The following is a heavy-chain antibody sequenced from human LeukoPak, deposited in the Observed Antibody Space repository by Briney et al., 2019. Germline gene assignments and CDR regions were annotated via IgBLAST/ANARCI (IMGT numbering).Heavy chain of an antibody. Sequence: SETLSLTCTVSGGSISSYYWSWIRQPPGKGLEWIGYIYYSGSTNYNPSLKGRVTISVDTSKNQFSLKLSSVTAADTAVYYCARETLDYYDSSGPLIDYWGQGTLVTVSS. V-gene: IGHV4-59*01. CDR3: ARETLDYYDSSGPLIDY. CDR2: IYYSGST. D-gene: IGHD3-22*01. J-gene: IGHJ4*02. CDR1: GGSISSYY.